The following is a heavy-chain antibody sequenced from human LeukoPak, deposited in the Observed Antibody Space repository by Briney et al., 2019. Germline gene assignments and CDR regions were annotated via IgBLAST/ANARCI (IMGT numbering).Heavy chain of an antibody. V-gene: IGHV4-59*12. CDR2: IYYSGST. D-gene: IGHD6-19*01. Sequence: SETLSLTCTVSGGSISSYYWSWIRQPPGKGLEWIGYIYYSGSTNYNPSLKSRVTISVDKSKNQFSLKLSSVTAADTAVYYCARGDSSGWLDYWGQGTLVTVSS. CDR1: GGSISSYY. CDR3: ARGDSSGWLDY. J-gene: IGHJ4*02.